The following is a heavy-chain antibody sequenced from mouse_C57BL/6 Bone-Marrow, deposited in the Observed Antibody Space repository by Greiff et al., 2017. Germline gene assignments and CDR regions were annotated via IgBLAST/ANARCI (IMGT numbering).Heavy chain of an antibody. CDR2: IYPGSGNT. CDR3: ARDGYYGHFDY. D-gene: IGHD1-1*01. J-gene: IGHJ2*01. V-gene: IGHV1-76*01. Sequence: VKLQQSGAELVRPGASVKLSCKASGYTFTDYYINWVKQRPGQGLEWIARIYPGSGNTYYNEKFKGKATLTAEKSSSAAYMQLSSLTSEDSAVYVCARDGYYGHFDYWGQGTTLTVSS. CDR1: GYTFTDYY.